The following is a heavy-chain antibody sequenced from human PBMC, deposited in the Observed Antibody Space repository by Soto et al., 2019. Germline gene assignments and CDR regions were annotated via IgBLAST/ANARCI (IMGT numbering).Heavy chain of an antibody. CDR1: GGSISSGDYY. J-gene: IGHJ4*02. Sequence: QVQLQESGPGLVKPSQTLSLTCTVSGGSISSGDYYWSWIRQPPGKGLEWIGYIYYSGSTYYNPSLTSRVTISVDTSKNQFSLKLSSVTAADTAVDYCARLSIAAAVVDYWGQGTLVTVSS. CDR3: ARLSIAAAVVDY. CDR2: IYYSGST. V-gene: IGHV4-30-4*01. D-gene: IGHD6-13*01.